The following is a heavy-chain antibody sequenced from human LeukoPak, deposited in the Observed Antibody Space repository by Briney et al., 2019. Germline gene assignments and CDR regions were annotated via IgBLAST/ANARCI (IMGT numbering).Heavy chain of an antibody. CDR1: GGSITSYY. Sequence: SETLSLTCTVSGGSITSYYWSWIRQPAGKGLEWIGRLYASGITNYNPSLKSRVTMTVETSKNQFSLKVNSVTAADTAVYYCARDVYIPAAGSNYFDNWGQGTLVTVSS. CDR2: LYASGIT. CDR3: ARDVYIPAAGSNYFDN. D-gene: IGHD6-13*01. V-gene: IGHV4-4*07. J-gene: IGHJ4*02.